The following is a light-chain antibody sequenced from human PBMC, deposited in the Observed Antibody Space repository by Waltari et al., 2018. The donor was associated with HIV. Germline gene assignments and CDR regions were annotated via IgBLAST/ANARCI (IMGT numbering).Light chain of an antibody. V-gene: IGKV3-20*01. Sequence: ESVLTQSPGTLYLSPGARATLFCSANESVRSSSLACYQHKPGQAPRLLIYGASNRATNIPDRCSGSGAGTEFTLTISRLDTEDFAVYYWHRFSRSSTFGQGTRLEMK. J-gene: IGKJ5*01. CDR1: ESVRSSS. CDR2: GAS. CDR3: HRFSRSST.